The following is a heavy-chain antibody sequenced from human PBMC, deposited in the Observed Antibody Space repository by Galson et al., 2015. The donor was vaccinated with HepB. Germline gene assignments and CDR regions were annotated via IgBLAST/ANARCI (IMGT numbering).Heavy chain of an antibody. CDR1: GFTFSAYA. J-gene: IGHJ4*02. V-gene: IGHV3-30*04. CDR3: ARPFSFDY. Sequence: SLRLSCAASGFTFSAYAMHWVRQAPGKGLEWVARVSSDESNKYYADSVRGRFTISRDDSRNTVYLQMNSLRAEDTAVYYCARPFSFDYWGQGTLVTVSS. CDR2: VSSDESNK.